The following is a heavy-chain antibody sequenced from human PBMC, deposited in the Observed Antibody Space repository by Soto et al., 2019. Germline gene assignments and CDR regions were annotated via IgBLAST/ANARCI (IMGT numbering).Heavy chain of an antibody. V-gene: IGHV4-30-2*01. D-gene: IGHD6-6*01. CDR2: IYDSGST. Sequence: PSETLSLTCAVSGDSISRGGYSWTWIPQPPGKALEWIGNIYDSGSTSYNPSLKSRVTISVDTSKNQFSLRLTSVTAADTAVYFCARGSSSYYDYGMDVWGQGTTVTVSS. CDR1: GDSISRGGYS. J-gene: IGHJ6*02. CDR3: ARGSSSYYDYGMDV.